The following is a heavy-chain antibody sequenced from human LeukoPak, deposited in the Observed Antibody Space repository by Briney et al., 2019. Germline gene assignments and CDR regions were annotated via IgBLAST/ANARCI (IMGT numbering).Heavy chain of an antibody. CDR3: ARPADCSGGSCYSGWGAFDI. CDR2: INPSGGNT. V-gene: IGHV1-46*01. Sequence: ASVKVSCKASGYTFTTYYMHWVRQAPGQGLEWMGIINPSGGNTGYAQKFQGRITLTRDTSTSTIYMELSSLRSEDTAVYYCARPADCSGGSCYSGWGAFDIWGQGTMVTVSP. J-gene: IGHJ3*02. CDR1: GYTFTTYY. D-gene: IGHD2-15*01.